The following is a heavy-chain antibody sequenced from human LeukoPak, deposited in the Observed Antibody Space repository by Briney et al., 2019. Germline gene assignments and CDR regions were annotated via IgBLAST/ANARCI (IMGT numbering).Heavy chain of an antibody. Sequence: GASVKVSCKASGYTFTSYYMHWVRQAPGQGLEWMGIINPSGGSTSYAQKFQGRVTMTRDTSTSTVYMELSSLRSEDTAVYYCARGVGPSSGSPTRDYSYGMDVWAQGTTVTVS. D-gene: IGHD3-10*01. V-gene: IGHV1-46*01. J-gene: IGHJ6*02. CDR3: ARGVGPSSGSPTRDYSYGMDV. CDR1: GYTFTSYY. CDR2: INPSGGST.